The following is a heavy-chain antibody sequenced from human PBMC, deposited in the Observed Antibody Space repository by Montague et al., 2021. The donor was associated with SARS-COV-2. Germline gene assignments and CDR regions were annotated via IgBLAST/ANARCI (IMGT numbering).Heavy chain of an antibody. CDR2: IHHGGST. D-gene: IGHD3-10*01. CDR1: GGSFSTYS. J-gene: IGHJ6*03. V-gene: IGHV4-34*01. CDR3: ARLGDGVVPSPILGVGPYYSSYYMDV. Sequence: SETLSLTCAVHGGSFSTYSWNWIRQPPGKGLEWIGEIHHGGSTNYNPSLKSRVTISADTSKNQFSLKLTSVAAADTAVYYCARLGDGVVPSPILGVGPYYSSYYMDVWGKGTPVTVSS.